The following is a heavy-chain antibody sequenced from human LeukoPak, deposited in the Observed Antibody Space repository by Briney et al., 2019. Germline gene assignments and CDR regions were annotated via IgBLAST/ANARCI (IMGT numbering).Heavy chain of an antibody. V-gene: IGHV1-69*13. Sequence: SVKVSCKASGGTFSSYAISWVRQAPGQGLEWMGGIIPIFGTANYAQKFQGRVTITADESTSTAYMELSSLRSEDTAVYYCATGSYYDSSGYYYYGMDVWAQGTTVTVSS. CDR2: IIPIFGTA. CDR1: GGTFSSYA. CDR3: ATGSYYDSSGYYYYGMDV. J-gene: IGHJ6*02. D-gene: IGHD3-22*01.